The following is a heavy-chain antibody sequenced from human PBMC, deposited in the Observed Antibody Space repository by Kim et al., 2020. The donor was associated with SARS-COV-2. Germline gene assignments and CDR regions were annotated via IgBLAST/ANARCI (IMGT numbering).Heavy chain of an antibody. J-gene: IGHJ4*02. Sequence: ADSVRRLFTISRDNAKNSLYLQMNSLRAEDTAVYYCARISWDGYSYFDYWGQGTLVTVSS. D-gene: IGHD4-4*01. CDR3: ARISWDGYSYFDY. V-gene: IGHV3-21*01.